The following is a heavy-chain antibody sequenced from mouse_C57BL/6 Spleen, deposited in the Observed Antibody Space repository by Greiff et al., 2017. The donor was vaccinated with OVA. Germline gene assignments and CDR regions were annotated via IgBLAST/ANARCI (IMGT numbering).Heavy chain of an antibody. CDR2: ISDGGSYT. CDR3: ARDRYYGSSPYAMDY. Sequence: EVQGVESGGGLVKPGGSLKLSCAASGFTFSSYAMSWVRQTPEKRLEWVATISDGGSYTYYPDNVKGRFTISRDNAKNNLYLQMSHLKSEDTAMYYGARDRYYGSSPYAMDYWGQGTSVTVSS. V-gene: IGHV5-4*01. D-gene: IGHD1-1*01. J-gene: IGHJ4*01. CDR1: GFTFSSYA.